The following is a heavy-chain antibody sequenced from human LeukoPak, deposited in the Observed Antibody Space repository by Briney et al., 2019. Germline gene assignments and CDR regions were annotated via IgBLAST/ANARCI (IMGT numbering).Heavy chain of an antibody. CDR1: GFTFSSYA. CDR3: AKSDY. Sequence: GGSLRLSCAASGFTFSSYAMHWVRQAPGKGLEWVAVISYDGSNKYYADSVKGRFTISRDNSKNTLYLQMNSLRAEDTAVYYCAKSDYWGQGTLVTVSS. CDR2: ISYDGSNK. J-gene: IGHJ4*02. V-gene: IGHV3-30-3*02.